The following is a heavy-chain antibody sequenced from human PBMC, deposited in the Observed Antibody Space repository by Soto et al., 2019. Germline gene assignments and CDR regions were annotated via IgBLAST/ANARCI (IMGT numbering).Heavy chain of an antibody. J-gene: IGHJ5*02. V-gene: IGHV4-39*01. CDR2: IYHTGTP. CDR1: AASISSSNDY. CDR3: ARHGPSAPRGFFDA. D-gene: IGHD3-10*01. Sequence: QLQESGPGLVKPSETLPLSCTVSAASISSSNDYWAWIRQSPGRGLEWIGSIYHTGTPYYSPSLKRRVTLSVDTSMNFFSLKLSSVTASDTAIYFCARHGPSAPRGFFDAWGQGVLVTVSS.